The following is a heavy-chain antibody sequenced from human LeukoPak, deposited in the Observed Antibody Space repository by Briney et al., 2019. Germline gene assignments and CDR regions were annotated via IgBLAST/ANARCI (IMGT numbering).Heavy chain of an antibody. CDR3: ARALGIDCSSTSCYSLVIDY. CDR1: GASIRSSSYN. V-gene: IGHV4-39*07. J-gene: IGHJ4*02. CDR2: LHYTSST. Sequence: SDTLSLTFTVAGASIRSSSYNSGWLRQPPWNGLEWIGSLHYTSSTYHYPSLKTRVNISVDTYKNVFSLTLSSVTAADTAVYYCARALGIDCSSTSCYSLVIDYWGQGTLVTVSS. D-gene: IGHD2-2*01.